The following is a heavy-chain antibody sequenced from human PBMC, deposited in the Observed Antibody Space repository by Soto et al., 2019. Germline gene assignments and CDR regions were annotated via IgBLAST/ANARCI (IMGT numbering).Heavy chain of an antibody. Sequence: GSLRLSCAASGFTVSSNYMSWVRQAPGKGLEWVSVIYSGGSTYYADSVKGRFTISRHNSKNTLYLQMNSLRAEDTAVYYCARDLWGYCGVDCYPLDVWGQGTTVTVSS. CDR1: GFTVSSNY. CDR2: IYSGGST. D-gene: IGHD2-21*02. V-gene: IGHV3-53*04. CDR3: ARDLWGYCGVDCYPLDV. J-gene: IGHJ6*02.